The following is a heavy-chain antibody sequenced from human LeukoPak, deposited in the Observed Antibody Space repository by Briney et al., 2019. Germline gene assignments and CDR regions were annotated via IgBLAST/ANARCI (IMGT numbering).Heavy chain of an antibody. CDR1: GFSVSTSY. V-gene: IGHV3-23*01. D-gene: IGHD2-15*01. CDR2: ISNNGGYT. Sequence: GGSLRLSCAASGFSVSTSYMSWVRQAPGKGLEWVSAISNNGGYTYYADSVQGRFTISRDNSKSTLCLQMNSLRAEDTAVYYCAKQLGYCSDGSCYFPYWGQGTLVTVSS. J-gene: IGHJ4*02. CDR3: AKQLGYCSDGSCYFPY.